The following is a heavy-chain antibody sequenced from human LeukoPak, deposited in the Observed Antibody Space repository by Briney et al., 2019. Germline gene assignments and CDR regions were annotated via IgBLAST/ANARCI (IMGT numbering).Heavy chain of an antibody. Sequence: GGSLRLSCAASGFTFDDCAMHWVRQAPGKGLEWVSGISWNSGSIGYADSVKGRFTISRDNAKNSLYLQMNSLRAEDTALYYCAKDISYDSSGYYRYWGQGTLVTVSS. V-gene: IGHV3-9*01. CDR2: ISWNSGSI. CDR1: GFTFDDCA. J-gene: IGHJ4*02. CDR3: AKDISYDSSGYYRY. D-gene: IGHD3-22*01.